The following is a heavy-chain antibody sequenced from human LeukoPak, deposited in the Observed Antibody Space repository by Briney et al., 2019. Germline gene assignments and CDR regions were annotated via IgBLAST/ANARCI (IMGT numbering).Heavy chain of an antibody. CDR2: IYPGEADT. V-gene: IGHV5-51*01. J-gene: IGHJ4*02. CDR3: ARHYSSGWDDHYYFDY. D-gene: IGHD6-19*01. CDR1: GYSFTSYS. Sequence: GESLKISCKGSGYSFTSYSISGVRQMPGKGLEWMGIIYPGEADTRYSPSFQGQVTISADKSISTAYLQWSSLKASDTAMYYCARHYSSGWDDHYYFDYWGQGTLVTVSS.